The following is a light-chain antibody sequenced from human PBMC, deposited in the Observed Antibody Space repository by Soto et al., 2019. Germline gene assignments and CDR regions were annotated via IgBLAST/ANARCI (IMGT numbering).Light chain of an antibody. CDR1: SSNIGNNY. CDR2: DNN. J-gene: IGLJ1*01. CDR3: GTWDNSLSVSDV. Sequence: QSVLTQPPSVSAAPGQKVTISCSGSSSNIGNNYVSWYQQLPGTVPKLLIYDNNKRPSGIPDRFSGSKSDTSATLDITGLQTGDEADYYCGTWDNSLSVSDVFGTGTKLTVL. V-gene: IGLV1-51*01.